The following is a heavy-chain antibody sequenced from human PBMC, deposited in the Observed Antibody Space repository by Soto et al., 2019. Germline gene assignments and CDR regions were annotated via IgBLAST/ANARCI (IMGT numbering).Heavy chain of an antibody. V-gene: IGHV3-53*01. Sequence: GGSLRLSCAASGFTVSSNYMSWVRQAPGKGLEWVSVIYSGGSTYYADSVKGRFTISRDNSKNTLYLQMNSLRAEDTAVYYCARDIGRGYSYGYYYYYGMYVWGQGTTVTVS. CDR1: GFTVSSNY. CDR3: ARDIGRGYSYGYYYYYGMYV. CDR2: IYSGGST. D-gene: IGHD5-18*01. J-gene: IGHJ6*02.